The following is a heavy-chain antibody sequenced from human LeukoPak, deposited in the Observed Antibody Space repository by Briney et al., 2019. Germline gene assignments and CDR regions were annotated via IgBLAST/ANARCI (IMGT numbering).Heavy chain of an antibody. CDR1: GFTFSDYY. J-gene: IGHJ4*02. V-gene: IGHV3-23*01. CDR3: AKNRGSYRLFDY. CDR2: ISGSGTST. Sequence: GGSLRLSCAASGFTFSDYYMSWIRQAPGKGLEWVSAISGSGTSTYYADSVKGRFTISRDNSKDTLYLLMSSLGAEDTAVYYCAKNRGSYRLFDYWGQGTLVTVSS. D-gene: IGHD1-26*01.